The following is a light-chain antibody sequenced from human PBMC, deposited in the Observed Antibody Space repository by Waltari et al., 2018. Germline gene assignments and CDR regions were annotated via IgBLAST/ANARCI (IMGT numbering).Light chain of an antibody. Sequence: EIVLTQSPATLSLSPGERATLSYRASPSVRSYLAWYQQKPGQAPRLLIYDASNRATGVPARFSGSGSGTDFTLIISSLEPEDFAVYYCQQRSNWLTFGGGTKVEI. CDR3: QQRSNWLT. CDR2: DAS. CDR1: PSVRSY. J-gene: IGKJ4*01. V-gene: IGKV3-11*01.